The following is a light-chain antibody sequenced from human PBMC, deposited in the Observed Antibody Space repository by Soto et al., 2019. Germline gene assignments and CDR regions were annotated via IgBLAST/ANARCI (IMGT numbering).Light chain of an antibody. Sequence: SYELTQPPSVSVSPGQTASITCSGDKLGDKYACWYQQKPGQSPVLVIYQDTKRPSGIPGRFSGSNSGNTATLTISGTQALDEADYYCQARDSSIVVFGGGTQLTVL. CDR2: QDT. CDR3: QARDSSIVV. V-gene: IGLV3-1*01. J-gene: IGLJ2*01. CDR1: KLGDKY.